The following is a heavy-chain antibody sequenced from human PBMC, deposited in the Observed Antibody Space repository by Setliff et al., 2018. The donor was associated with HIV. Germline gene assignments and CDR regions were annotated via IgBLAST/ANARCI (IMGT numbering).Heavy chain of an antibody. J-gene: IGHJ6*02. CDR3: AEGGEGATLTWYYYYIMDV. D-gene: IGHD1-26*01. CDR1: GFTFDNYA. CDR2: IWYDGLEK. Sequence: GGSLRLSCAASGFTFDNYAMHWVRQAPGKGLEWVAVIWYDGLEKYYGDSVKGRFTVSRDNSKNTLTLQMKSLRAEDTAIYYCAEGGEGATLTWYYYYIMDVWGQGTTVTVSS. V-gene: IGHV3-33*06.